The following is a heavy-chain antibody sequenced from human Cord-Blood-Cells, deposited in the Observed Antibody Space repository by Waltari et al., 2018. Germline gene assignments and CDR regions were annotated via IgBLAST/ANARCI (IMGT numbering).Heavy chain of an antibody. D-gene: IGHD2-2*01. CDR3: ARGDCSSTSCYAFDI. Sequence: EVQLVQSGAEVKKPGESLKISCKGSGYSFTSYWIGWVRQMPGKGLEWMGIIYPGESDTRYSPAFQGQVTISADKSISTAYLQWSSLKASDTAMYYCARGDCSSTSCYAFDIWGQGTMVTVSS. CDR2: IYPGESDT. CDR1: GYSFTSYW. J-gene: IGHJ3*02. V-gene: IGHV5-51*03.